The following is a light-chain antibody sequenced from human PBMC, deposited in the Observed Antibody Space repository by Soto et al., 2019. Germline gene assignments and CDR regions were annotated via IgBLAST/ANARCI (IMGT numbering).Light chain of an antibody. CDR1: QSISRY. CDR2: AAS. Sequence: DIQMTQSPSSLSASVGDRVTITCRASQSISRYINWYQQKPGKAPKLLIYAASSLQSGVPSRFSGSGSGTDFTLTISSLPPEDFATYYCQQSYSTPWTFGQGTKVEIK. CDR3: QQSYSTPWT. J-gene: IGKJ1*01. V-gene: IGKV1-39*01.